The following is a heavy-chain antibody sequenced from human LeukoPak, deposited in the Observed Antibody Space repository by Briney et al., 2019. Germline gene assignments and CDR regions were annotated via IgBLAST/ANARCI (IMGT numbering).Heavy chain of an antibody. V-gene: IGHV1-2*02. CDR2: INSNTGGT. Sequence: GASVKVSCKASADTFTGSFMHWVRQAPGQGLEWMGWINSNTGGTKFAQKFQGRVTMTRDTSISTAYMELSSLRSDDTAVYYCARADPVGYWGQGTQVTVSS. J-gene: IGHJ4*02. CDR1: ADTFTGSF. CDR3: ARADPVGY.